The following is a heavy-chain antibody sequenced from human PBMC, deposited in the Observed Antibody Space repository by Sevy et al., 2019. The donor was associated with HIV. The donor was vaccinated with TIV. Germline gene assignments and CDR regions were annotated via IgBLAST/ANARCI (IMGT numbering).Heavy chain of an antibody. J-gene: IGHJ4*02. V-gene: IGHV4-4*07. CDR1: GGSISSYY. CDR3: ARGGAYCSGGSCSDTIDY. D-gene: IGHD2-15*01. Sequence: SETLSLTCTVSGGSISSYYWSWIRQPAGKGLEWIGRIYTSGSTNYNPSLKSRVTMSVDTSKNQFSLKLSSVTAADTAMYYCARGGAYCSGGSCSDTIDYWGQGTLVTVSS. CDR2: IYTSGST.